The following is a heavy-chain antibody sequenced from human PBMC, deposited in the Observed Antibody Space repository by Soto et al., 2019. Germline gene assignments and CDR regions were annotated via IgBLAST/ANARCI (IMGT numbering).Heavy chain of an antibody. D-gene: IGHD3-10*01. CDR2: ISWNSGSI. J-gene: IGHJ4*02. Sequence: PGGSLRLSCAASGFTFDDYAMHWVRQAPGKGLEWVSGISWNSGSIGYADSVKGRFTISRDNAKNSLYLQMNSLRAEDTALYYCAKDFGGYGSDQIEYWGQGTLVTVSS. CDR1: GFTFDDYA. V-gene: IGHV3-9*01. CDR3: AKDFGGYGSDQIEY.